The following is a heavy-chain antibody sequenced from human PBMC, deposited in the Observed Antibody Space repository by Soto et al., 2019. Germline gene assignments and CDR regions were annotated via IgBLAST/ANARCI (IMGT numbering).Heavy chain of an antibody. CDR2: IYPGDSDT. CDR3: ATPYYDFWSGYSSPKYYYGMDV. V-gene: IGHV5-51*01. CDR1: GYSFTSYW. Sequence: PGESLKISCKGSGYSFTSYWIGWVRQMPGKGLEWMGIIYPGDSDTRYSPSFQGQVTISADKSISTAYLQWSSLKASDTAMYYCATPYYDFWSGYSSPKYYYGMDVWGQGTTVTVYS. D-gene: IGHD3-3*01. J-gene: IGHJ6*01.